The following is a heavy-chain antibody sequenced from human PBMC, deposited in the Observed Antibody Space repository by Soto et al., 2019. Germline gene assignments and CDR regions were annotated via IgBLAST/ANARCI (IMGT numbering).Heavy chain of an antibody. CDR1: GDYFSTYG. J-gene: IGHJ4*02. D-gene: IGHD6-25*01. CDR2: IYYSGST. CDR3: ARTRDGYTAFDY. Sequence: SETLSLTCTVSGDYFSTYGWTWIRQPPGKGLEWIGYIYYSGSTNYNPSLKSRVTISIDTSKNQFSLNVTSVTAADTAMYYCARTRDGYTAFDYWGQGTLVTVS. V-gene: IGHV4-59*01.